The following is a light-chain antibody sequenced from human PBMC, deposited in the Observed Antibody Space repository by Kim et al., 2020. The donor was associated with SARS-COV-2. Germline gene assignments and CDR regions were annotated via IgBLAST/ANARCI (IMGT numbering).Light chain of an antibody. CDR1: QDINNS. CDR2: GAF. CDR3: QQLQNLPIS. J-gene: IGKJ5*01. Sequence: ASIADSVTLPCRANQDINNSLNWFQHTPGRTPRLLIYGAFNLETGVPSRFRGSGSGTVFTLPITSLQPEDIATYYCQQLQNLPISFGQGTRLEIK. V-gene: IGKV1-33*01.